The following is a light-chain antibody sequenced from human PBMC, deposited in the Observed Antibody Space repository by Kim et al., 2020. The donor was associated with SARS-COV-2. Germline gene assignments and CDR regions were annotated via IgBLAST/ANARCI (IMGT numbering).Light chain of an antibody. CDR1: QSVSRRY. CDR2: GAS. CDR3: QQYGSSMYT. J-gene: IGKJ2*01. V-gene: IGKV3-20*01. Sequence: LSPGERATLSCRASQSVSRRYLGWYQQKPGQAPRLLIYGASSRATGIPDRFSGSGSGTDFTLTISRLEPEDFAVYYCQQYGSSMYTFGQGTKLEI.